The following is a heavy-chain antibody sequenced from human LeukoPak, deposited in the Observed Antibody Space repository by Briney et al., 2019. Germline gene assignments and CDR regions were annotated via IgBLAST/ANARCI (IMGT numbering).Heavy chain of an antibody. D-gene: IGHD3-10*01. CDR1: GFTFSNAW. CDR3: TTDYPSEPITMVRGVIPH. Sequence: PGGSLRLSCAASGFTFSNAWMSWVRQAPGKGLEWVGRIKSKTDGGTTDYAAPVKGRFTISRDDSKNTLYLQMNGLKTEDTAVYYCTTDYPSEPITMVRGVIPHWGQGTLVTVSS. CDR2: IKSKTDGGTT. V-gene: IGHV3-15*01. J-gene: IGHJ4*02.